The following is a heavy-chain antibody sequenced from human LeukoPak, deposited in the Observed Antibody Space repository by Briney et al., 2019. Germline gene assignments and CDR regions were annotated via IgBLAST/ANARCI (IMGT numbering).Heavy chain of an antibody. V-gene: IGHV3-48*03. CDR3: ARDYDFWSGFDY. Sequence: GGSLRLSCAASGFTFSSYAMNWVRQAPGKGLEWVSYISSSGSTIYYADSVKGRFTISRDNAKNSLYLQMNSLRAEDTAVYYCARDYDFWSGFDYWGQGTLVTVSS. CDR2: ISSSGSTI. D-gene: IGHD3-3*01. J-gene: IGHJ4*02. CDR1: GFTFSSYA.